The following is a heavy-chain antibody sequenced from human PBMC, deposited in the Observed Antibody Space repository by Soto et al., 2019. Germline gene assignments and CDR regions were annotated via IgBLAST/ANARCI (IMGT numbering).Heavy chain of an antibody. D-gene: IGHD4-17*01. V-gene: IGHV1-18*01. CDR2: ISAYNGNT. CDR3: ARSSVLKAYYYYMDV. CDR1: GYTFTSYG. Sequence: QVQLVQSGAEVKKPGASVKVSCKASGYTFTSYGISWVRQAPGQGLEWMGWISAYNGNTKYAQRLQGRVTMTTDTSTSTAYMELRSLRADDTAVYYCARSSVLKAYYYYMDVWGKGTPVTVSS. J-gene: IGHJ6*03.